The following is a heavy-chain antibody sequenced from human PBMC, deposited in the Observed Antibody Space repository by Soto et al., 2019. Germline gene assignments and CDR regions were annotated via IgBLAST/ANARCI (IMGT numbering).Heavy chain of an antibody. CDR1: GFTFSNYW. Sequence: GGSLRLSCAASGFTFSNYWMSWVRQAPGKGLEWVANIKQDGSEKDYVDSVKGRFTISRDNAKNSLYLQMNNLGAEDTAVYYCARALNDHGVTTYAFEIWGQGTMVTVSS. V-gene: IGHV3-7*01. CDR2: IKQDGSEK. D-gene: IGHD4-17*01. CDR3: ARALNDHGVTTYAFEI. J-gene: IGHJ3*02.